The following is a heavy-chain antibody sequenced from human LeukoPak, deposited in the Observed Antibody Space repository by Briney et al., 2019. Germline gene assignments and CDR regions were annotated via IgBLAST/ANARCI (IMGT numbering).Heavy chain of an antibody. D-gene: IGHD3-22*01. J-gene: IGHJ4*02. CDR1: GFTXSXYA. Sequence: AASGFTXSXYAMXWVRQAPGKGLEWVSAISGSGGSTYYADSVKGRFTISRDNSKNTLYLQMNSLRAEDTAVYYCAQARITMIVQSWGQGTLVTVSS. CDR3: AQARITMIVQS. CDR2: ISGSGGST. V-gene: IGHV3-23*01.